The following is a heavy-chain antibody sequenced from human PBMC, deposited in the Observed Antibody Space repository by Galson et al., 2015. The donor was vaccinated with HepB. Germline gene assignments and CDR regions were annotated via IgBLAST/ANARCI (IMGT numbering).Heavy chain of an antibody. CDR2: ISSSSSYI. D-gene: IGHD5-12*01. V-gene: IGHV3-21*01. J-gene: IGHJ4*02. CDR1: GFTFSSYS. CDR3: ARVRGYSGYVFDY. Sequence: SLRLSCAASGFTFSSYSMNWVRQAPGKGLEWVSSISSSSSYIYYADSVKGRFTISRDNAKNSLYLQMNSLKAEDTAVYYCARVRGYSGYVFDYWGQGTLVTVSS.